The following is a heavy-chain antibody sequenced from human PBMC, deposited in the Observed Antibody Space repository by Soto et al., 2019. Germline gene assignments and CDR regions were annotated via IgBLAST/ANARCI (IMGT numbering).Heavy chain of an antibody. CDR3: ARDVAVAGTWSY. CDR1: GGSISSSNW. D-gene: IGHD6-19*01. Sequence: SETLSLTCAVSGGSISSSNWWSWVRQPPGKGLEWIGEIYHSGSTNYNPSIKSRVTISVDKSKNQFSLKLSSVTAADTAVYYCARDVAVAGTWSYWGQGTLVTVS. CDR2: IYHSGST. J-gene: IGHJ4*02. V-gene: IGHV4-4*02.